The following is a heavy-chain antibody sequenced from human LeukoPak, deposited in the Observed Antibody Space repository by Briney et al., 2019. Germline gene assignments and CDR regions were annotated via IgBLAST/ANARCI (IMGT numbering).Heavy chain of an antibody. Sequence: ASVKVSCKASGYTFTGYDINWVRQATGQGLEWMEWMNPNSGNTGYAQKFQGRVTMTRNTSISTAYMELSSLRSEDTAVYYCARGPLATYYYDFIGYYYIAYWGQGTLVTVSS. CDR1: GYTFTGYD. J-gene: IGHJ4*02. D-gene: IGHD3-22*01. CDR2: MNPNSGNT. V-gene: IGHV1-8*01. CDR3: ARGPLATYYYDFIGYYYIAY.